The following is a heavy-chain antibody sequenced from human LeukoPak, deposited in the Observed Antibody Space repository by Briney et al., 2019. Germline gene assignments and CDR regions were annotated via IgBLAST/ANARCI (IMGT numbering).Heavy chain of an antibody. CDR1: GFIFSSYS. Sequence: GGSLRLSCAASGFIFSSYSINWVRQAPGKGLEWLSFISSSSSTIYYADSVQGRITISRDNAKNSLYLQMNSLRAEDTAVYYCARGNLWFGELVYWGQGTLVTVSS. CDR3: ARGNLWFGELVY. J-gene: IGHJ4*02. V-gene: IGHV3-48*04. CDR2: ISSSSSTI. D-gene: IGHD3-10*01.